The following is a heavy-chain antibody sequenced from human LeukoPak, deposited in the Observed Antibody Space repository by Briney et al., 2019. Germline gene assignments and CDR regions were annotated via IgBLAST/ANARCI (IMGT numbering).Heavy chain of an antibody. D-gene: IGHD6-13*01. J-gene: IGHJ3*02. CDR2: IYSGGST. CDR3: ARVRQQLTDAFDI. CDR1: GFTFSSYA. V-gene: IGHV3-53*01. Sequence: GGSLRLSCAASGFTFSSYAMSWVRQAPGKGLEWVSVIYSGGSTYYADSVKGRFTISRDNSKNTLYLQMNSLRAEDTAVYYCARVRQQLTDAFDIWGQGTMVTVSS.